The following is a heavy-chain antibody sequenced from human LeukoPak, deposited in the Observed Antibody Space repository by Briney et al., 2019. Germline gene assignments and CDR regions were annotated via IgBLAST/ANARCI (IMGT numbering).Heavy chain of an antibody. Sequence: AASVKVSCKVSGYTLTELSMHWVRQAPGKGLEWMGGFDPEDGETIYAQKFQGRVTMTRDTSISTAYMELSRLRSDDTAVYYCARDSPGVGYYYGSVTGYYYMDVWGKGTTVTISS. J-gene: IGHJ6*03. CDR3: ARDSPGVGYYYGSVTGYYYMDV. V-gene: IGHV1-24*01. CDR1: GYTLTELS. CDR2: FDPEDGET. D-gene: IGHD3-10*01.